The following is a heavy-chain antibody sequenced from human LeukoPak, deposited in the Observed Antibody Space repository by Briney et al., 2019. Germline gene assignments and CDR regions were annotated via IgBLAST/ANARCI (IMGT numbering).Heavy chain of an antibody. J-gene: IGHJ5*02. CDR1: GYSISSGYY. CDR2: IYHSGST. CDR3: ARVIVVVVAATLSSWFDP. V-gene: IGHV4-38-2*02. Sequence: PSETLSLTCTVSGYSISSGYYWGWIRQPPGKGLEWIGSIYHSGSTYYNPSLKSRVTISVDTSKNQFSLKLSSVTAADTAVYYCARVIVVVVAATLSSWFDPWGQGTLVTVSS. D-gene: IGHD2-15*01.